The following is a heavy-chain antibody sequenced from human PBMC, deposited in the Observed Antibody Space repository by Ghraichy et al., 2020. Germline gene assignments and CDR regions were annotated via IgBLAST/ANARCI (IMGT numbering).Heavy chain of an antibody. J-gene: IGHJ4*02. Sequence: SETLSLTCIVSGGSISSYYWSWIRQPPGRGLEWIGYIYYTGSTNYNPSLKSRVTISVDTSKNQFSLKLSSVTAADTAVYYCARHSMTGSYAFDYWGQGTLVTVSS. V-gene: IGHV4-59*08. CDR2: IYYTGST. CDR3: ARHSMTGSYAFDY. CDR1: GGSISSYY. D-gene: IGHD1-26*01.